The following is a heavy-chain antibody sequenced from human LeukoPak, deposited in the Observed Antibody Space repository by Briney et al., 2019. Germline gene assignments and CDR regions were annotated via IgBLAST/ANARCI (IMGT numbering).Heavy chain of an antibody. CDR1: GYTFTGYY. CDR2: INPNSGGT. J-gene: IGHJ4*02. V-gene: IGHV1-2*02. CDR3: ARDYDILTGYYNAQFDY. D-gene: IGHD3-9*01. Sequence: GASVKVSCKASGYTFTGYYMHWVRQAPGQGLEWMGWINPNSGGTNYAQKFQGGVTMTRDTSISTAYMELSRLRSDDTAVYYCARDYDILTGYYNAQFDYWGQGTLVTVSS.